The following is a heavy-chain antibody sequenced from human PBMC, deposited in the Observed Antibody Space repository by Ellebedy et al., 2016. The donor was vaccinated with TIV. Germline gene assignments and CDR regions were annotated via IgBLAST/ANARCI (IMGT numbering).Heavy chain of an antibody. CDR1: GGSFSGYY. CDR2: INHSGST. CDR3: ARLNRYSSSWYIPY. J-gene: IGHJ4*02. Sequence: SETLSLTCAVYGGSFSGYYWSWIRQPPGKGLEWIAEINHSGSTNYNPSLKSRVTISVDTSKNQFSLKLSSVTAADTAVYYCARLNRYSSSWYIPYWGQGTLVTVSS. V-gene: IGHV4-34*01. D-gene: IGHD6-13*01.